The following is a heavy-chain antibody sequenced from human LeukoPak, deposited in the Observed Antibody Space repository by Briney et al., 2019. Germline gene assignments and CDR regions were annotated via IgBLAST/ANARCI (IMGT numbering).Heavy chain of an antibody. CDR1: GFTFSNYN. V-gene: IGHV3-48*01. Sequence: GGSLRLSCAVSGFTFSNYNMNWVRRAPGKGLEWVSYIGSSVSTRYYADSVKGRFTISRDNGKHSLYLQMNSLRAEDTAVYYCAREGSDFWSGYSKGYFDYWGQGTLVTVSS. CDR2: IGSSVSTR. D-gene: IGHD3-3*01. J-gene: IGHJ4*02. CDR3: AREGSDFWSGYSKGYFDY.